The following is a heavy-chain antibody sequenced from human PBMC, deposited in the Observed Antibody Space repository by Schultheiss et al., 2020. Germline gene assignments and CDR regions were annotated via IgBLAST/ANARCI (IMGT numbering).Heavy chain of an antibody. J-gene: IGHJ6*02. Sequence: SETLSLTCAVSGGSISSSNWWSWVRQPPGKGPEWIGYVYYSGSTNYNPSLKSRVAMSVDTSKNQFSLKLSSVTAADTAVYYCARDFRALYYYYGMDVWGQGTTVTVSS. CDR3: ARDFRALYYYYGMDV. CDR1: GGSISSSNW. CDR2: VYYSGST. V-gene: IGHV4-4*02.